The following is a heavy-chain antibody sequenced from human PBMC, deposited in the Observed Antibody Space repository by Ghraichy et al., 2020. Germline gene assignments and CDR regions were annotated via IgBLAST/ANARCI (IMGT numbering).Heavy chain of an antibody. CDR3: ARLECYYYDSGGFSYY. V-gene: IGHV4-39*01. Sequence: SETLSLTCTVSGGSISSSSYYWGWIRQPPGKGLEWIGSIYYSGNTYYNPSLKSRVTISIDTSKNQFSLKLSSVTAADTAVYYCARLECYYYDSGGFSYYWGQGALVTVSS. CDR2: IYYSGNT. CDR1: GGSISSSSYY. J-gene: IGHJ4*02. D-gene: IGHD3-22*01.